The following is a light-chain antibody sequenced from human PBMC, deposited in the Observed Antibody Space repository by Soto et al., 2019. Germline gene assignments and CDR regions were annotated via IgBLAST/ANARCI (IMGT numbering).Light chain of an antibody. CDR3: QQYGSSTFT. CDR1: QGLSSSH. J-gene: IGKJ3*01. Sequence: EIVLTQSPGTLSSSPGERATLSCRASQGLSSSHLAWYQQKLGQAPRLLIYGASSRATGIPDRFSGSGSGTDFTLTISRLEAEDFAVYYCQQYGSSTFTFGPGTKVETK. V-gene: IGKV3-20*01. CDR2: GAS.